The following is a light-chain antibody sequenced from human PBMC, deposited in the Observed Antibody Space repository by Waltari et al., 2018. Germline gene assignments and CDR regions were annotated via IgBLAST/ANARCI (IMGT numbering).Light chain of an antibody. CDR1: HNISRC. V-gene: IGKV1-5*03. Sequence: TCLASHNISRCVAWYQHKPGQAPRLLISEASTLESGVPARFSGSGSESEFTLTISSLQPGDFAAYYCQQFLNYPYTFGQGTKVEI. J-gene: IGKJ2*01. CDR3: QQFLNYPYT. CDR2: EAS.